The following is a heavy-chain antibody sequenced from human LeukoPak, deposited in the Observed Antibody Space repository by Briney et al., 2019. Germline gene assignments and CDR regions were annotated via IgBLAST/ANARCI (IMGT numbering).Heavy chain of an antibody. D-gene: IGHD4-17*01. CDR2: ISVYNGNT. CDR3: ARGDYVP. Sequence: GSSVKVSCKASGGTFSSYAISWVRQAPGQGLEWMGWISVYNGNTNYAQKVKGRVTMTTDTSTSTAYMELRSLRSDDTAVYYCARGDYVPWGQGTLVTVSS. CDR1: GGTFSSYA. V-gene: IGHV1-18*01. J-gene: IGHJ5*02.